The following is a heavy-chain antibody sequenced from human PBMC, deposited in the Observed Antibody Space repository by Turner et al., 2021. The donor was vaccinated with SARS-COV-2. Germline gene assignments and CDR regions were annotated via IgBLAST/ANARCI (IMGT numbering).Heavy chain of an antibody. J-gene: IGHJ2*01. V-gene: IGHV4-59*01. D-gene: IGHD1-1*01. Sequence: QVHLQESGPGQVRPSVTVSFPCSVPRASIQSYYWAWFRQPTGMEPEWSGDIYSSCSPNYKPSLKRRTTIRTNTSKNQDILRLTSITAADTAMYFCARGGKDNQINANWYFDLWGRGIMVTVSS. CDR1: RASIQSYY. CDR3: ARGGKDNQINANWYFDL. CDR2: IYSSCSP.